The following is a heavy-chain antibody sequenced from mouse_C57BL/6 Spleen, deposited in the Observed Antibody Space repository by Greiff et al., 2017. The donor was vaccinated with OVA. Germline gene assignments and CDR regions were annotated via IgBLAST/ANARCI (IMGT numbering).Heavy chain of an antibody. Sequence: VMLVESGPGLVAPSQSLSITCTVSGFSLTSYGVHWVRQPPGKGLEWLVVIWSDGSTTYNSALKSRLSISKDNSKSQVFLKMNSLQTDDTAMYYCARHGGGDYYGSSYDYAMDYWGQGTSVTVSS. CDR2: IWSDGST. D-gene: IGHD1-1*01. CDR3: ARHGGGDYYGSSYDYAMDY. J-gene: IGHJ4*01. CDR1: GFSLTSYG. V-gene: IGHV2-6-1*01.